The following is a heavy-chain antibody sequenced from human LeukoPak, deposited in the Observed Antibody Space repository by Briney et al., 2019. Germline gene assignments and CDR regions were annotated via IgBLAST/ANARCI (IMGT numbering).Heavy chain of an antibody. CDR3: ARAVGPSGH. D-gene: IGHD3-10*01. J-gene: IGHJ4*02. CDR2: IYSGGTT. CDR1: GFVFSGNY. V-gene: IGHV3-66*01. Sequence: PGGSLRLSCAASGFVFSGNYMSWVRQTPGKGLEWISVIYSGGTTYYSASVKGRFTISRDDDGNTLGIQMNNLRVEDTAVNYCARAVGPSGHWGQGTLVIVSS.